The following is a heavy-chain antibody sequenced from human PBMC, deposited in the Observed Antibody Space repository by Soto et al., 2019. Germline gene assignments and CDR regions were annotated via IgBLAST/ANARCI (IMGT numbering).Heavy chain of an antibody. CDR2: IFIGGTT. CDR1: GVNVRTRL. V-gene: IGHV3-53*01. D-gene: IGHD3-10*01. J-gene: IGHJ5*02. Sequence: WGSLRPSCASSGVNVRTRLNPWVRQAPGQPLHRVSVIFIGGTTQYAESEKGRFTISRDKSENTVVLQMNSVRAEDTAVYYCARLGPYASGTYSFRHNRFDPWGQRTQVTVSS. CDR3: ARLGPYASGTYSFRHNRFDP.